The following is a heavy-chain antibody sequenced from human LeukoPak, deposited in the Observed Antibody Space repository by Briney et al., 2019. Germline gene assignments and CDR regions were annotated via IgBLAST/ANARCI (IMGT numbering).Heavy chain of an antibody. D-gene: IGHD5-24*01. Sequence: SETLSLTCTVSGGSISSSSYYWGWIRQPPGKGLEWIGSIYYSGSTYYNPSLKSRVTISVDTSKNQFSLKLSSVTAADTAVYYCARHRWLQFRGSDYWGQGTLVTVSS. CDR3: ARHRWLQFRGSDY. CDR1: GGSISSSSYY. J-gene: IGHJ4*02. CDR2: IYYSGST. V-gene: IGHV4-39*01.